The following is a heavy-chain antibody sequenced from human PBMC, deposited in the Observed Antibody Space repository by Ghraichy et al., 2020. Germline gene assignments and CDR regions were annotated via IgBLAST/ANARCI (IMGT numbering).Heavy chain of an antibody. CDR2: ISGSGGTT. D-gene: IGHD4-23*01. Sequence: GVLNISCAASGFTFSSYAINWVRQAPGKGLEWVSGISGSGGTTYYADSVKGRFTISRDNSKNTLYLQMNSLRADDTAVFYCAKGGYSLYYFDYWGQGTLVTVSS. CDR1: GFTFSSYA. J-gene: IGHJ4*02. V-gene: IGHV3-23*01. CDR3: AKGGYSLYYFDY.